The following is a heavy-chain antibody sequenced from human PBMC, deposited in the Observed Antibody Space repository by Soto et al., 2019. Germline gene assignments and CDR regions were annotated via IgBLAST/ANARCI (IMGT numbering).Heavy chain of an antibody. CDR2: IYYSGST. J-gene: IGHJ3*02. V-gene: IGHV4-59*01. CDR1: GGSISSYY. CDR3: ARALTVFGAVRLDI. Sequence: QVQLQETGPGLMKPSETLSLTCTVSGGSISSYYWSWIRQPPGKGLEWIGYIYYSGSTNYNPSLKSRVTISVDTSKNQFSLKLSSVTAADTAVYYCARALTVFGAVRLDIWGQGTMVTVSS. D-gene: IGHD3-3*01.